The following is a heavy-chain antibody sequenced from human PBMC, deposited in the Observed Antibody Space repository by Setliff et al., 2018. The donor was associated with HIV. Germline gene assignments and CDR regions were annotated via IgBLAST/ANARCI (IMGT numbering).Heavy chain of an antibody. CDR2: IRQDEREK. J-gene: IGHJ4*02. CDR3: ARRSGSYYQFDY. Sequence: PGGSLRLSCAASGFAFSTYWMTWVRQAPGKGLEWVANIRQDEREKYYVDSVKGRFTLSRDNAKNSLYLQMDSLRVEDTAVYYCARRSGSYYQFDYWGQGTLVTVSS. D-gene: IGHD1-26*01. V-gene: IGHV3-7*01. CDR1: GFAFSTYW.